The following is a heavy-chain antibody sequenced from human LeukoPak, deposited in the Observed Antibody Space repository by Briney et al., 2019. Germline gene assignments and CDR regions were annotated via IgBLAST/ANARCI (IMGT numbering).Heavy chain of an antibody. CDR2: ISAKSNYI. Sequence: GGSLRLSFAASGFTFSLYSMNWVRQAPGKGLEWVSYISAKSNYIYYADSVKGRFTISRDNDKNSLLLQMNSLRAEDTAVYYCARDKRNYYGSDYWGLGTLVTVSS. CDR1: GFTFSLYS. V-gene: IGHV3-21*01. CDR3: ARDKRNYYGSDY. J-gene: IGHJ4*02. D-gene: IGHD3-10*01.